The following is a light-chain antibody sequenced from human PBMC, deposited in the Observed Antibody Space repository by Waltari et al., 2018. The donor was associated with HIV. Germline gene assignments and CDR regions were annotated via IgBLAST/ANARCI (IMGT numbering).Light chain of an antibody. Sequence: QSALTQPSSVSGAPGQSITISCTGTASDIGDYNYVSWYQQHPGKAPKLVIYDVSNRPSGFSTRFSGSKSGTTASLTISGLQAEDEAVYYYSSYTRSTRTTAWLFGGGTRLTVL. CDR2: DVS. J-gene: IGLJ2*01. CDR1: ASDIGDYNY. CDR3: SSYTRSTRTTAWL. V-gene: IGLV2-14*03.